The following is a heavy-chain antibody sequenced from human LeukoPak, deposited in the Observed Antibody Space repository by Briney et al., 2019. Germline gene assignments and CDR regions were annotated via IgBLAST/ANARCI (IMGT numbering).Heavy chain of an antibody. J-gene: IGHJ4*02. CDR2: ISSGGSTT. Sequence: GGSLRLSCAASGFTFSSYSMTWVRQAPGKGLEWVSYISSGGSTTYYAGSVKGRFTVSRDNAKNSLYLQMNSLRAEDTAVYYCARDHMGYDYWGQGTLVTVSS. V-gene: IGHV3-48*04. CDR3: ARDHMGYDY. CDR1: GFTFSSYS. D-gene: IGHD1-26*01.